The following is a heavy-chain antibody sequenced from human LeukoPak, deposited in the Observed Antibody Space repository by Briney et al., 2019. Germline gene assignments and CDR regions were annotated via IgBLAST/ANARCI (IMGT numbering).Heavy chain of an antibody. V-gene: IGHV3-23*01. CDR3: ARDNWHHGY. CDR2: MSGSGGRT. Sequence: PGGSLRLSCVASGFTFSTYAMSWVRQAPGKGLEWVSSMSGSGGRTNYADSVKGRFTISRDNSKNTLYLQMNSLRAEDTAVYYCARDNWHHGYWGQGTLVTVAS. J-gene: IGHJ4*02. D-gene: IGHD2-15*01. CDR1: GFTFSTYA.